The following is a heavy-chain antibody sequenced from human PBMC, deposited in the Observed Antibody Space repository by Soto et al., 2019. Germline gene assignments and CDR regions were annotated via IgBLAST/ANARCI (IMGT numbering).Heavy chain of an antibody. J-gene: IGHJ6*02. CDR2: FDPEDGET. V-gene: IGHV1-24*01. CDR3: ASQHLELHRENYYYYGMDV. Sequence: ASVKVSCKVSGYTLTELSMHWVRQAPGKGLEWMGGFDPEDGETIYAQKFQGRVTMTEDTSTDTAYMELSSLRSEDTAVYYCASQHLELHRENYYYYGMDVWGQGTTVTVSS. D-gene: IGHD1-7*01. CDR1: GYTLTELS.